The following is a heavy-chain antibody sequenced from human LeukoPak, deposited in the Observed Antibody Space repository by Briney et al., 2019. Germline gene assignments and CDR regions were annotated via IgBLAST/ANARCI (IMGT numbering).Heavy chain of an antibody. D-gene: IGHD4-17*01. V-gene: IGHV4-38-2*01. J-gene: IGHJ4*02. CDR3: ARGAATVTTPFDY. CDR1: GYSISSGYY. Sequence: SETLSLTCAVSGYSISSGYYWGWIRQPPGKGLEWIGSIYHSGSTYYNPSLKSRVTISVDTSKNQFSLKLSSVTAADTAVYYCARGAATVTTPFDYWGQGTLVTVFS. CDR2: IYHSGST.